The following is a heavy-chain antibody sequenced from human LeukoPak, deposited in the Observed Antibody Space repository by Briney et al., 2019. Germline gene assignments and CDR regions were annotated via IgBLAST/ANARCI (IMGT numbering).Heavy chain of an antibody. V-gene: IGHV4-34*01. CDR1: GGSISSYY. Sequence: SETLSLTCTVSGGSISSYYWSWIRQPPGKGLGWIGEINHSGSTNYNPSLKSRVTISVDTSKNQFSLKLSSVTAADTAVYYCARGSAMVRSYFDYWGQGTLVTVSS. CDR3: ARGSAMVRSYFDY. J-gene: IGHJ4*02. CDR2: INHSGST. D-gene: IGHD5-18*01.